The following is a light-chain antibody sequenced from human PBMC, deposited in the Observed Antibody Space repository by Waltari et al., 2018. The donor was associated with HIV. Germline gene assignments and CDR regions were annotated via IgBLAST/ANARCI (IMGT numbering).Light chain of an antibody. CDR3: QQTYTTPPT. V-gene: IGKV1-39*01. Sequence: DIQMTQSPSSLSASVGDRITITCRTSQNIGKDLNWYQQKPGKGPNLLIYAASSLQSGAPSRFSGSGSGTNFTLTISSLQPEDFATYYCQQTYTTPPTFGGGSRVEIK. CDR1: QNIGKD. CDR2: AAS. J-gene: IGKJ4*01.